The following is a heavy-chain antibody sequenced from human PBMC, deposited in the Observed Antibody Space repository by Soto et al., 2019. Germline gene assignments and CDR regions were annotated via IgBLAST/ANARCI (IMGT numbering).Heavy chain of an antibody. J-gene: IGHJ4*02. D-gene: IGHD3-22*01. Sequence: GASVKVSCKASGGTFSSYAISWVRQAPGQGLEWMGGIIPIFGTANYAQKFQGRVTITADESTSTAYMELSSLRSEDTAVYYCARALYSYDSSGYYPRYWGQGTLVTVSS. V-gene: IGHV1-69*13. CDR1: GGTFSSYA. CDR2: IIPIFGTA. CDR3: ARALYSYDSSGYYPRY.